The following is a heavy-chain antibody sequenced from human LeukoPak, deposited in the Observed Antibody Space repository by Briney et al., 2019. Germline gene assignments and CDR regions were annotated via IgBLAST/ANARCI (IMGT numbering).Heavy chain of an antibody. CDR2: IKQDGSEK. V-gene: IGHV3-7*01. Sequence: GGSLRLSCVASGFTFSSYWMSWVRQAPGKGLEWVANIKQDGSEKYYVDSVKGRFTISRDNAKNSLYLQMNSLRAEDTAVYYCARLVDNWFDPWGQGTLVTVSS. CDR1: GFTFSSYW. J-gene: IGHJ5*02. CDR3: ARLVDNWFDP. D-gene: IGHD5-12*01.